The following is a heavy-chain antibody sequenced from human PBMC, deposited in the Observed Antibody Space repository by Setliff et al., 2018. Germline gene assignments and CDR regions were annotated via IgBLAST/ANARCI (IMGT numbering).Heavy chain of an antibody. V-gene: IGHV3-30*04. CDR1: GFTFSSYA. Sequence: GGSLRLSCAASGFTFSSYAMHWVRQAPGKGLEWVAVISYDGSQRNYVDAVRGRFTVSRDNARNLLYLQMNSLRVDDTAVYYCSSYLVSWGQGALVTVSS. CDR3: SSYLVS. D-gene: IGHD2-21*01. CDR2: ISYDGSQR. J-gene: IGHJ4*02.